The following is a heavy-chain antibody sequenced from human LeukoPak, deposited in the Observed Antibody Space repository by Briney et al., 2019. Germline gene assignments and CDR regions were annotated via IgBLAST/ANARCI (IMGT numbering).Heavy chain of an antibody. V-gene: IGHV3-30*02. J-gene: IGHJ6*03. CDR1: GFTFSSYG. Sequence: GGSLRLSCAASGFTFSSYGMHWVRQAPGKGLEWVAFIRYDGSNKYYADSVKGRFTISRDNSKNSLYLQMSSLRAGDTAVYYCAREGIGGAPIPYYYYMEVWGKGTTVTVSS. D-gene: IGHD2-2*02. CDR2: IRYDGSNK. CDR3: AREGIGGAPIPYYYYMEV.